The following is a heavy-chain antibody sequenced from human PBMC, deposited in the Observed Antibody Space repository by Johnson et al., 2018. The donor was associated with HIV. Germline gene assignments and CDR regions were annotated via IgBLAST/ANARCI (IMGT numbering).Heavy chain of an antibody. D-gene: IGHD3-22*01. V-gene: IGHV3-20*04. J-gene: IGHJ3*01. Sequence: CEASGFTFNEYDMSWVRQAPGKGLEWVSGINWNGATPGSADSVKGRFTISRDNAKNFLYLQMNSLRVEDTALYFCARDTYYYDTSGYLIRPRAFDVWGKGTMVTVSS. CDR2: INWNGATP. CDR1: GFTFNEYD. CDR3: ARDTYYYDTSGYLIRPRAFDV.